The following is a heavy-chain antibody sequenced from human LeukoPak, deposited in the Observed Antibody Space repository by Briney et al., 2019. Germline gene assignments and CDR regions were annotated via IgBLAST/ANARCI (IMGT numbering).Heavy chain of an antibody. CDR3: ARDHDGGLDY. CDR1: GGSFSGYY. J-gene: IGHJ4*02. Sequence: SETLSLTCAVYGGSFSGYYWSWIRQPPGKGLEWIGYIYYSGSTNYNPSLKSRVTISVDTSKNQFSLKLSSVTAADTAVYYCARDHDGGLDYWGQGTLVTVSS. D-gene: IGHD5-24*01. V-gene: IGHV4-59*01. CDR2: IYYSGST.